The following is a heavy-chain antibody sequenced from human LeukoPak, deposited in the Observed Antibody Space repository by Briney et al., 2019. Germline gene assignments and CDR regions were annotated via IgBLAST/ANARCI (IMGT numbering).Heavy chain of an antibody. CDR3: ARAFQSLGGLSLPDY. CDR2: IHPITVKP. J-gene: IGHJ4*02. Sequence: ASVKVSCKTSGYTCTNYAINWVRQAPGQGLEWMGWIHPITVKPTYAQGLTGRFVFSLDTSVSTTYLQISSLKAEDTAVYYCARAFQSLGGLSLPDYWGQGTLVTVSS. D-gene: IGHD3-16*02. V-gene: IGHV7-4-1*02. CDR1: GYTCTNYA.